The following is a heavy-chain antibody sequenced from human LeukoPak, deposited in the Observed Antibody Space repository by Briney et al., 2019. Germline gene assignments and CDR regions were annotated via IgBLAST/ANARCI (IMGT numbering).Heavy chain of an antibody. J-gene: IGHJ4*02. V-gene: IGHV3-48*03. Sequence: GGSLRLSCAASGFTFDSYEMNWVRQAPGKGLEWLSYIDSSGSTIFYADSVKGRFTISRDNAKKSLYLQMSSLSAEDTAVYYCARDFSKYQWADYWGQGTLVTVSS. CDR3: ARDFSKYQWADY. CDR1: GFTFDSYE. D-gene: IGHD2-2*01. CDR2: IDSSGSTI.